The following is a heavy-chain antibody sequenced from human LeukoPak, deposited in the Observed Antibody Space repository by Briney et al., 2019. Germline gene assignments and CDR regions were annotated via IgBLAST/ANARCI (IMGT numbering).Heavy chain of an antibody. CDR3: AKDLYPDYFNYGMDV. J-gene: IGHJ6*02. CDR1: GFTFSSYG. Sequence: GGSLRLSCAASGFTFSSYGMHWVRQAPGKGLEWVAFIRYDGSNKYYADSVKGRFTISRDNSKNTLYLQMNSLRAQDTAVYYCAKDLYPDYFNYGMDVWGQGTTVTVSS. CDR2: IRYDGSNK. V-gene: IGHV3-30*02. D-gene: IGHD2/OR15-2a*01.